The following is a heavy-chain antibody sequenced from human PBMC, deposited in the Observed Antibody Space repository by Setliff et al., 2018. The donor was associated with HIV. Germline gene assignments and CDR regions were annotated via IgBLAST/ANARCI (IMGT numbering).Heavy chain of an antibody. CDR1: GFTFSSYA. J-gene: IGHJ4*02. Sequence: PGGSLRLSCAASGFTFSSYAMHWVRQTPGKGLEWVAFTVIDGTYTFYAESVKGRFTISRDNAKSTLYLQMNSLSPDDTAVYYCVKDPREGAGYFDYWGQGTQVTVSS. D-gene: IGHD1-26*01. CDR3: VKDPREGAGYFDY. V-gene: IGHV3-30*04. CDR2: TVIDGTYT.